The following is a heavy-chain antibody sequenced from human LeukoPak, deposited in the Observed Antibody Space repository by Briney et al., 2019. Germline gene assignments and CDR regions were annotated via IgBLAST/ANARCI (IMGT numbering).Heavy chain of an antibody. CDR3: ARSPLLWFGELFGY. Sequence: ASVKVSCKVSGYTLTELSMHWVRQAPGQGLEWMGWISAYNGNTNYAQKLQGRVTMTTDTSTSTAYMELRSLRSDDTAVCYCARSPLLWFGELFGYWGQGTLVTVSS. CDR1: GYTLTELS. CDR2: ISAYNGNT. D-gene: IGHD3-10*01. V-gene: IGHV1-18*01. J-gene: IGHJ4*02.